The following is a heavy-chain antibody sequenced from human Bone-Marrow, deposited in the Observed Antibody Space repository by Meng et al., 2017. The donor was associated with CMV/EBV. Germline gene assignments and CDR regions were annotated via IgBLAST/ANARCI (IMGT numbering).Heavy chain of an antibody. CDR3: ARGYCSGGSCQSPRY. CDR2: INPSGGST. D-gene: IGHD2-15*01. V-gene: IGHV1-46*01. Sequence: GQLVQAGAGVKKPGASVKVSCKASGYTFTSYYMHWVRQAPGQGLEWMGIINPSGGSTSYAQKFQGRVTMTRDTSTNTVYMELSSLRSEDTAVYYCARGYCSGGSCQSPRYWGQGTLVTVSS. J-gene: IGHJ4*02. CDR1: GYTFTSYY.